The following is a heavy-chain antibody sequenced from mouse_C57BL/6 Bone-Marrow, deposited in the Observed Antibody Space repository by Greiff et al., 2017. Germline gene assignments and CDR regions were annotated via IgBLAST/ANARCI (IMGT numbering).Heavy chain of an antibody. J-gene: IGHJ1*03. CDR1: GFTFSSYG. CDR3: ARTFYGWYFDV. CDR2: ISSGGSYT. V-gene: IGHV5-6*01. D-gene: IGHD1-1*01. Sequence: EVQLVESGGDLVKPGGSLKLSCAASGFTFSSYGMSWVRQTPDKRLEWVATISSGGSYTYYPDSVKGRFTISRDNAKNTLYLQMSSLKSEDTAMYYCARTFYGWYFDVWGTGTTVTVSS.